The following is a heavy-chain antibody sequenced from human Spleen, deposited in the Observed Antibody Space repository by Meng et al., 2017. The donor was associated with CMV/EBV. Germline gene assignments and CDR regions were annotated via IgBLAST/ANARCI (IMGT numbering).Heavy chain of an antibody. CDR2: INPNSGGT. CDR3: ARFLRGYYDFWSGYDCMDV. D-gene: IGHD3-3*01. V-gene: IGHV1-2*02. J-gene: IGHJ6*02. Sequence: ASVKVSCKACGDTFTGHYMNWVRQAPGQGLEWMGWINPNSGGTNYAQKFQGRVTMTRNTSISTAYMELSSLRSEDTAVYYCARFLRGYYDFWSGYDCMDVWGQGTTVTVSS. CDR1: GDTFTGHY.